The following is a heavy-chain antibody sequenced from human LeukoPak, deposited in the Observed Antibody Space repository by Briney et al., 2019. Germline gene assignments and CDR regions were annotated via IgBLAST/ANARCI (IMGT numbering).Heavy chain of an antibody. CDR3: ARFPPGQWLVDY. CDR1: GGSISSYY. Sequence: PSETLSLTCTVSGGSISSYYWSWIRQPPGKGLEWIGYIYYSGSTNYNPSLKSRVTISVDTSKNQFSLKLSSVTAADTAVYYCARFPPGQWLVDYWGQGTLVTVSS. CDR2: IYYSGST. D-gene: IGHD6-19*01. V-gene: IGHV4-59*01. J-gene: IGHJ4*02.